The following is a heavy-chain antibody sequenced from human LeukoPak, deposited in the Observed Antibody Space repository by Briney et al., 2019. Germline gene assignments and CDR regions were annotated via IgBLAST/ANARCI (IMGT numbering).Heavy chain of an antibody. J-gene: IGHJ4*02. D-gene: IGHD1-26*01. CDR3: AKAQWKVGATDYFDY. CDR2: INDNGGQR. V-gene: IGHV3-23*01. Sequence: GGSLRLSCAASGFAFNNYAMTWVRQAPGKGLEWVSNINDNGGQRHYADSVKGRFTISRDNSKNTLFLQMDGLRAEDTAVYYCAKAQWKVGATDYFDYWGQGILVTVSS. CDR1: GFAFNNYA.